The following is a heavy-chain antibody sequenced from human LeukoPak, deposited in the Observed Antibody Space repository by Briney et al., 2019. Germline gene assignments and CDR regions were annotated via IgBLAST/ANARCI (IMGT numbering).Heavy chain of an antibody. CDR3: AKSLEEYYYYMDV. J-gene: IGHJ6*03. CDR2: IRYDGSNK. CDR1: GFTFSSYG. Sequence: GGSLRLSCAASGFTFSSYGMHWVRQAPGKGLEWVAFIRYDGSNKYYADSVQGRFTISRDNSKNTLYLQMNSLRAEDTAVYYCAKSLEEYYYYMDVWGKGTTVTVSS. V-gene: IGHV3-30*02. D-gene: IGHD3-3*02.